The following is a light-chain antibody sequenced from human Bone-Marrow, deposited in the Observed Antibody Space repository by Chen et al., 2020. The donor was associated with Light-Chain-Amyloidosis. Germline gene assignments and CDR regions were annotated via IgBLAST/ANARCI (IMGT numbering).Light chain of an antibody. J-gene: IGLJ3*02. CDR1: SGSVSTSYY. V-gene: IGLV8-61*01. CDR2: TTN. Sequence: QTVVTQEPSFSVSPGGTVTLPCGLSSGSVSTSYYPSWYQQTPGQAPRTLISTTNTRSSGVPDRFSGSILGNKAALTITGAQADDESDYYCVLYMGSGISVFGGGTKLTVL. CDR3: VLYMGSGISV.